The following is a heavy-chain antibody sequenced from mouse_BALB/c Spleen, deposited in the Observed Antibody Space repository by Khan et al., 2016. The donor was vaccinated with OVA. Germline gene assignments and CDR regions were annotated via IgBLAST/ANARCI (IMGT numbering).Heavy chain of an antibody. J-gene: IGHJ3*01. Sequence: EVELVESGGDLVKPGGSLKLSCAASGFTFSTYAMSWVRQTPEKRLEWVATISSDGDYIYYPDSVKGRFTISRHTAKKPLYLQMSSMRSEDTAMYYCARHNYGPFAYWGQGTLVTVSA. V-gene: IGHV5-9-3*01. CDR3: ARHNYGPFAY. CDR1: GFTFSTYA. CDR2: ISSDGDYI. D-gene: IGHD1-1*01.